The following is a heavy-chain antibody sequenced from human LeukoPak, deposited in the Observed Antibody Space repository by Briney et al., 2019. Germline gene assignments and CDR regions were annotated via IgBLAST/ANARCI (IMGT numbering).Heavy chain of an antibody. CDR3: AKNGPDYIWGNYLDY. J-gene: IGHJ4*02. Sequence: GGSLRLSCAASGFTFSTYGMHWVRQAPGKGLEWVAFIRYEGNNKYYADSVKGRFTISRDNSKNMLYLEMKSLRPEDTAVYYCAKNGPDYIWGNYLDYWGQGTLVTVSS. CDR2: IRYEGNNK. V-gene: IGHV3-30*02. D-gene: IGHD3-16*01. CDR1: GFTFSTYG.